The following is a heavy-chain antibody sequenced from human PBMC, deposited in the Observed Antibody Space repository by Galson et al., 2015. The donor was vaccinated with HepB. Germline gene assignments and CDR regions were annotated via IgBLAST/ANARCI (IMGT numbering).Heavy chain of an antibody. V-gene: IGHV3-53*01. D-gene: IGHD6-6*01. J-gene: IGHJ6*02. CDR1: GFTVSGNY. Sequence: SLRLSCAASGFTVSGNYMSWVRQAPGKGLEWVSVIYSGGSTYYADSVKGRFTISRDNSKNTLYLQMNSLRAEDTAVYYCARDGDSSSSDPYYYYYYGMDVWGQGTTVTVSS. CDR3: ARDGDSSSSDPYYYYYYGMDV. CDR2: IYSGGST.